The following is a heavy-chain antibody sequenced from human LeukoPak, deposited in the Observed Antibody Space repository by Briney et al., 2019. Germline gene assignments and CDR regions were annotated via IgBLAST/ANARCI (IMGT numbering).Heavy chain of an antibody. Sequence: GGSLRLSCAASGFTVSSNYMSWVRQAPGKGLEWVSVIYSGGSTYYADSVKGRFTISRDNSKNTLYLQMNSLRAEDTAVYYCASVWFGEFYYFDYWGQGTPVTVSS. CDR2: IYSGGST. V-gene: IGHV3-53*01. D-gene: IGHD3-10*01. CDR1: GFTVSSNY. CDR3: ASVWFGEFYYFDY. J-gene: IGHJ4*02.